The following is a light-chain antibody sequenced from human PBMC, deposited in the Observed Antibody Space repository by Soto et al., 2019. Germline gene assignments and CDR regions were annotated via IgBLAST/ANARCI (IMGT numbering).Light chain of an antibody. J-gene: IGKJ2*01. Sequence: EIVLTQSPATLSLSPGERATLSCRASQSVSSYLAWYQQKPGQAPRLLIYDASSRATGIPARFSGSGSGTDFTLTISSLEPEDFAVYYCQQRSNWTYTSGQGTKLEIK. V-gene: IGKV3-11*01. CDR1: QSVSSY. CDR3: QQRSNWTYT. CDR2: DAS.